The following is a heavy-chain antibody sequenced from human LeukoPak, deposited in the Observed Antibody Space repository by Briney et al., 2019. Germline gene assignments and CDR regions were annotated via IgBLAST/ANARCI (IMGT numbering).Heavy chain of an antibody. V-gene: IGHV5-51*01. J-gene: IGHJ4*02. Sequence: GESLKISCQAFGYSFTSYWIGWVRQMPGKGLECMGIIYPGDSDVRYSPSFQGQVTISADKSISTAYLQWSSLKASDTAMYYCARPKQLWFIDYWGQGTLVTVSS. CDR2: IYPGDSDV. D-gene: IGHD5-18*01. CDR1: GYSFTSYW. CDR3: ARPKQLWFIDY.